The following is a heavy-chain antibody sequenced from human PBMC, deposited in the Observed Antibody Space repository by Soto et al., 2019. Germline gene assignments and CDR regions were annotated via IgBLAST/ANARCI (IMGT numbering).Heavy chain of an antibody. V-gene: IGHV4-34*01. J-gene: IGHJ6*02. CDR3: TTYYFYYGMDV. CDR1: GGSVSGYS. Sequence: SETLSLTCAVYGGSVSGYSWSWIRRPPGKGLEWIGEIDHSGSTNYNPSLKSRVTISADTSKNQFSLKLSSVTAADTAVYYCTTYYFYYGMDVWGQGTKVTVYS. CDR2: IDHSGST.